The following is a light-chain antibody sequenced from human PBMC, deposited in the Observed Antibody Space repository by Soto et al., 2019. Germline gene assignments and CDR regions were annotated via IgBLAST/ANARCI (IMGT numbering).Light chain of an antibody. J-gene: IGKJ1*01. CDR3: QQRWT. CDR2: DAS. V-gene: IGKV3-11*01. Sequence: EIVLTQSPATLSLSPGERATLSCRASQSVSSYLAWYQQKPGQAPRLLIYDASNRATGIPARFSGSGSGTDFTLTIISLEPEDFAVSYCQQRWTCGQGTNLDI. CDR1: QSVSSY.